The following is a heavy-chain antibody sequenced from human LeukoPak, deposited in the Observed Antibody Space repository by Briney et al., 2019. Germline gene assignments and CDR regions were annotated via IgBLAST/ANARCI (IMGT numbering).Heavy chain of an antibody. J-gene: IGHJ4*02. V-gene: IGHV4-59*01. Sequence: PSETLSLTCTVSGGSISSYYWSWIRRPPGKGLEWIGYIYYSGTTNYNPSLKSRVTMSVDTSKNQFSLRLNSVTPADTAVYYCARAKGDYWGQGTLVTVSS. CDR1: GGSISSYY. CDR3: ARAKGDY. CDR2: IYYSGTT.